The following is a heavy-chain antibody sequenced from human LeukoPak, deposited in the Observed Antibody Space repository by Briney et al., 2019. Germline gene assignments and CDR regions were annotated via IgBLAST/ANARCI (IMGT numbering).Heavy chain of an antibody. CDR2: IHYSRGT. V-gene: IGHV4-59*11. J-gene: IGHJ4*02. CDR3: TTTSGTSAVDY. CDR1: GASISSHY. Sequence: SETLSLTCTVSGASISSHYWTWIRQPPGKGLDWIGYIHYSRGTNYNPSLKSRVTISIVMSKNQFSLELSSVTAADTAVYFCTTTSGTSAVDYWGQGTLVTVSS.